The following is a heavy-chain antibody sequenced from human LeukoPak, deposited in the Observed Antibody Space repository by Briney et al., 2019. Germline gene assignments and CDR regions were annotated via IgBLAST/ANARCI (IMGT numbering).Heavy chain of an antibody. J-gene: IGHJ6*02. V-gene: IGHV3-11*05. Sequence: KPGGSLRLSCAASGFTFSDYYMSWIRQAPGKGLEWVSYISSSSSYTNYADSVKGRFTISRDSSKNTLYLQMNSLRAEDTAVYYCAKVSGGGLYYDGMAVWGQGTTVTVSS. D-gene: IGHD1-14*01. CDR2: ISSSSSYT. CDR1: GFTFSDYY. CDR3: AKVSGGGLYYDGMAV.